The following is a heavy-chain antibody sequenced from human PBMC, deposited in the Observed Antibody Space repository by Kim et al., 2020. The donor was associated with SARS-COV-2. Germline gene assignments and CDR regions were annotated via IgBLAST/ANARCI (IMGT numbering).Heavy chain of an antibody. V-gene: IGHV4-59*01. Sequence: SETLSLTCTVSGDSISSYYWSWIRQPPGMGLEWIGYIYYSGSTNYNPSHKSRVAISVDTSKNQFSLNLTSVTAADTAVYYCARAHSGSYIGYYYYAMDVWGQGTTVTVSS. CDR2: IYYSGST. J-gene: IGHJ6*02. CDR3: ARAHSGSYIGYYYYAMDV. CDR1: GDSISSYY. D-gene: IGHD1-26*01.